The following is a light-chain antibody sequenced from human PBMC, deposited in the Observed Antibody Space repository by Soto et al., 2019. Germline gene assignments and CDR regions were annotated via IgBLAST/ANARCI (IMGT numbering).Light chain of an antibody. V-gene: IGLV1-51*02. CDR2: ENN. Sequence: QSVQTQPPSVSAAPGQKVTISCSGSSSNIGNNYVSWYQQLPGTAPKLLIYENNKRPSGIPDRFSGSKPGTSATLGITGLQTGDEADYYCGTWDSSLSAKVFGTGTKVTVL. CDR1: SSNIGNNY. CDR3: GTWDSSLSAKV. J-gene: IGLJ1*01.